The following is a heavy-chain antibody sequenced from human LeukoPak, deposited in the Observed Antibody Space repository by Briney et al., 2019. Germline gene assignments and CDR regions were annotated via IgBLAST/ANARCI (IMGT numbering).Heavy chain of an antibody. V-gene: IGHV1-69*04. D-gene: IGHD5-18*01. Sequence: ASVKVSCKASGGTFSSYAISWVRQAPGQGLEWMGRIIPILGIANYAQKFQGRVTITADKSTSTAYMELSSLRSEDTAVYYCARGFMDTAMANYYYGMDVWGQGTTVTVSS. J-gene: IGHJ6*02. CDR1: GGTFSSYA. CDR2: IIPILGIA. CDR3: ARGFMDTAMANYYYGMDV.